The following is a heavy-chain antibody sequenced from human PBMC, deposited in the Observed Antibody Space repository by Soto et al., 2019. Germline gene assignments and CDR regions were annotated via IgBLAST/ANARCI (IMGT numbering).Heavy chain of an antibody. CDR2: INHSGST. V-gene: IGHV4-34*01. D-gene: IGHD2-15*01. J-gene: IGHJ4*01. Sequence: QVQLQQWGAGLLKPSETLSLTCAVYGGSFSGYYWSWIRQPPGKGLEWIGEINHSGSTNYNPSLKSRVTISVDTSKNQFSLKLSSVTAADTAVYYCARAGLGYCSGGRCYGGLDYWGHGTLVTVSS. CDR3: ARAGLGYCSGGRCYGGLDY. CDR1: GGSFSGYY.